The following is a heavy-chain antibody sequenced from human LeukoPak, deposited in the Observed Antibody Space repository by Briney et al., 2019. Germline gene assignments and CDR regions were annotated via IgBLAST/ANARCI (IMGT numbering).Heavy chain of an antibody. D-gene: IGHD6-6*01. CDR3: ARDASYSSSSGGLDP. V-gene: IGHV3-30*03. CDR2: ISYDGSNK. Sequence: GGSLRLSCAASGFSFSSYGMHWVRQAPGKGLEWVAVISYDGSNKYYADSVKSQFTISRDNSKNTLYLQMNSLRAEDTAVYYCARDASYSSSSGGLDPWGQGTLVTVSS. J-gene: IGHJ5*02. CDR1: GFSFSSYG.